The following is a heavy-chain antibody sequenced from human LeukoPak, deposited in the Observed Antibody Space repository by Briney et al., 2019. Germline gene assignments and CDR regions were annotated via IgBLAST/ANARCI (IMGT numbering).Heavy chain of an antibody. Sequence: PGESLRLSCAASGFTFSDYYMSWIRQAPGKGLEWVSYISSSGSTIYYADSVKGRFTISRDNAKNSLYLQMNSLRAEDTAVYYCARVRHIVVVTDGMDVWGQGTTVTVSS. J-gene: IGHJ6*02. V-gene: IGHV3-11*04. CDR1: GFTFSDYY. CDR2: ISSSGSTI. D-gene: IGHD2-21*02. CDR3: ARVRHIVVVTDGMDV.